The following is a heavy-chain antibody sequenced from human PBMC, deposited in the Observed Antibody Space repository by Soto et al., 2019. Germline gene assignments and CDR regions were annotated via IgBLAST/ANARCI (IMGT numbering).Heavy chain of an antibody. Sequence: PSETLSLTCAVSGYSISSGYYWGWIRQPPGKGLEWIGSIYHSGSTYYNPSLKSRVTISVDTSKNQFSLKLSSVTAADTAVYYCARAKGVAAAGRSLFDYWGQGTLVTVS. CDR3: ARAKGVAAAGRSLFDY. J-gene: IGHJ4*02. D-gene: IGHD6-13*01. V-gene: IGHV4-38-2*01. CDR2: IYHSGST. CDR1: GYSISSGYY.